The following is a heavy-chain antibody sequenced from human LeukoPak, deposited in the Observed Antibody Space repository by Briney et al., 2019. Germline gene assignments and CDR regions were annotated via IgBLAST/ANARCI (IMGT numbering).Heavy chain of an antibody. CDR2: IFASGTT. J-gene: IGHJ3*02. CDR1: GGSISTYS. V-gene: IGHV4-4*07. CDR3: AREGSAFDI. Sequence: SKTLSLTCTVSGGSISTYSWNWIRQPAGKGLEWIGRIFASGTTKYNPSLKSRVTMSVETSKNQFPLKLSSVTAADTAVYYCAREGSAFDIWGQGTMVTVSS.